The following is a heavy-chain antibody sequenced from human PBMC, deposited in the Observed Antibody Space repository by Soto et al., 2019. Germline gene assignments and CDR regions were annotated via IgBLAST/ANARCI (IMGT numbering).Heavy chain of an antibody. CDR1: GFTFSSYG. J-gene: IGHJ4*02. V-gene: IGHV3-33*01. CDR3: GRSYSGYDSVGY. Sequence: QVQLVESGGGVVQPGKSLRLSCAASGFTFSSYGMHWVRQAPGKGLGWVAIIWYDGSNKYYAESVKGRFVISRENSKNTLYLQMNSLRAEDTAMYYCGRSYSGYDSVGYWGQGTLVTVS. D-gene: IGHD5-12*01. CDR2: IWYDGSNK.